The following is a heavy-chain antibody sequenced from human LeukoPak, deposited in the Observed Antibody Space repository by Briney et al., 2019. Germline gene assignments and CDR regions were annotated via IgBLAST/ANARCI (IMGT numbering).Heavy chain of an antibody. CDR1: IYTFISYY. CDR2: INPSGGST. D-gene: IGHD6-13*01. CDR3: ARVEAAAGRAPSFDY. V-gene: IGHV1-46*01. Sequence: RGASVEVSCKASIYTFISYYMHWVRQAPGQGLEWMGIINPSGGSTTYAQKFQGRVTLTRDLSTSTVYMELNSLRSEDTAVYYCARVEAAAGRAPSFDYWGQGTLVTVSS. J-gene: IGHJ4*02.